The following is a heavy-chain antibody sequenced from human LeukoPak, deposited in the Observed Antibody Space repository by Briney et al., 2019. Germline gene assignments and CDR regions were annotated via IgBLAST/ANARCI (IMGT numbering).Heavy chain of an antibody. Sequence: SETLSLTCTVSGGSISSSSYYWGWIRQPPGKGLEWIGSIYYSGSTYYNPSLKSRVTISVDTSKNQFSLKLSSVTAADTAVCYCAGSYGSGSSLTYWFDPWGQGTLVTVSS. J-gene: IGHJ5*02. CDR3: AGSYGSGSSLTYWFDP. CDR2: IYYSGST. CDR1: GGSISSSSYY. V-gene: IGHV4-39*01. D-gene: IGHD3-10*01.